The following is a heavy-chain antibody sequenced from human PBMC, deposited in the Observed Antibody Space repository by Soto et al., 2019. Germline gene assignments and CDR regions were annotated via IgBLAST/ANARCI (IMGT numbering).Heavy chain of an antibody. CDR2: INAGNDNT. CDR1: GYTFTSYV. D-gene: IGHD1-26*01. J-gene: IGHJ4*02. V-gene: IGHV1-3*01. CDR3: ARASGTYSALDY. Sequence: QVQLVQSGAEVKKPGASVKISCKASGYTFTSYVMHWVRQAPGQRLEWMGWINAGNDNTKYSQKFQGIVTITRDTSASTAYLELSSLRSEDTAVYYCARASGTYSALDYWGQGTLVTVSS.